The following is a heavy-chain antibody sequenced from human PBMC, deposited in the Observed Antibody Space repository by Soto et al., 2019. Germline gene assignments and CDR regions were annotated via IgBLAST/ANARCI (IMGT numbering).Heavy chain of an antibody. CDR1: GGTFGNLG. Sequence: QMQLVQSGAEVKKPGSSVKVSCKASGGTFGNLGISWLRQAPGQGLEWMGGTIPIFDTPHSAEKFRDRLTMTVDATTTAYMERTSLSSDDTATYYCARDREDGSGTNYNWFGSWGQGTLVTGSS. V-gene: IGHV1-69*01. CDR2: TIPIFDTP. CDR3: ARDREDGSGTNYNWFGS. D-gene: IGHD3-10*01. J-gene: IGHJ5*01.